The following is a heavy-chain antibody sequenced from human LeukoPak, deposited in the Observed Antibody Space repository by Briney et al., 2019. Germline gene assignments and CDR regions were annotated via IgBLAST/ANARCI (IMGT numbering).Heavy chain of an antibody. V-gene: IGHV3-64D*06. D-gene: IGHD6-13*01. CDR1: GFTFSSFA. CDR2: ISSSGGST. CDR3: VKALAAVATRRAFDI. Sequence: GGSLRLSCSASGFTFSSFAMHWVRQAPGKGLEYVSVISSSGGSTYYGDSVKGRFTISRDNSKNTLYLQMSSLRAEDTAVYYCVKALAAVATRRAFDIWGQGTMVTVSS. J-gene: IGHJ3*02.